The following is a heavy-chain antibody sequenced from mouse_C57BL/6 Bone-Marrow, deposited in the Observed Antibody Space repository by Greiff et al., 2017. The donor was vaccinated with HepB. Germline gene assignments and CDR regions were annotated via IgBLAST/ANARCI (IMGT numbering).Heavy chain of an antibody. CDR2: IYPGDGDT. CDR3: AKTGTHYYAMDY. D-gene: IGHD4-1*01. Sequence: VQLQQSGPELVKPGASVKISCKASGYAFSSSWMNWVKQRPGKGLEWIGRIYPGDGDTNYNGKFKGKATLTADKSSSTAYMQLSSLTSEDSAVYFCAKTGTHYYAMDYWCQGTSVTVSS. V-gene: IGHV1-82*01. J-gene: IGHJ4*01. CDR1: GYAFSSSW.